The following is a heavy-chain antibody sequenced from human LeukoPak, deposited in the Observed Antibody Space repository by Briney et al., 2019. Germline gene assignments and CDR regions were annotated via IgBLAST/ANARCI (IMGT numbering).Heavy chain of an antibody. CDR1: GFAFASYA. D-gene: IGHD5-24*01. CDR2: ITGSGENT. CDR3: TRDPFDY. J-gene: IGHJ4*02. Sequence: GGSMRLSCAASGFAFASYAMGWVRQSPGKRLEWVSGITGSGENTYYADSVKGRFTISRDNSKNTLYLQMNSLRAEDTGLYYCTRDPFDYWGQGTLVSFSS. V-gene: IGHV3-23*01.